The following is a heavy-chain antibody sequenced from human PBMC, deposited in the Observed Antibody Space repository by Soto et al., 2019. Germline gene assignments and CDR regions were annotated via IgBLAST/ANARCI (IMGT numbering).Heavy chain of an antibody. V-gene: IGHV4-4*07. CDR3: GRESGETWDYEAS. J-gene: IGHJ5*02. CDR1: GGSISSYR. Sequence: SETLSLTCTVSGGSISSYRWSWIRQPAGKGLEWIGRLNTYGNTHYNPSLRSRVTVSVDTSRNQFFLTLRSVTAADSAVYHCGRESGETWDYEASWGQGTPVTVSS. CDR2: LNTYGNT. D-gene: IGHD1-7*01.